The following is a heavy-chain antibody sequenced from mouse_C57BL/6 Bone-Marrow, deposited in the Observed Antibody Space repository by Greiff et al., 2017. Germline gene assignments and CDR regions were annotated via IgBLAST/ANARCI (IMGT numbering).Heavy chain of an antibody. V-gene: IGHV5-4*01. CDR1: GFTFSSYA. Sequence: EVQLVESGGGLVKPGGSLKLSCAASGFTFSSYAMSWVRQTPEKRLEWVATISDGGSYTYYPDNVKGRFTITRDNAKNNLYLQMSHLKSEDTAMXYCARDSPYYYGSGGFAYWGQGTLVTVSA. D-gene: IGHD1-1*01. CDR3: ARDSPYYYGSGGFAY. CDR2: ISDGGSYT. J-gene: IGHJ3*01.